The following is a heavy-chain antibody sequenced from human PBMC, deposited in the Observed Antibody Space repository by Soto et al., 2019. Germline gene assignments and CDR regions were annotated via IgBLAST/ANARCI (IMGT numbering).Heavy chain of an antibody. D-gene: IGHD3-3*02. CDR1: GGTFSTSA. CDR3: ARDTDRQQLGGNYYYILDV. Sequence: QVQLVQSGAEVKKPGSSVKVSCKASGGTFSTSAISWVRQAPGQGLEWVGGIMPVFATPDYAQKFQGRVTISADESTSRAYRERTSLRTDDRAVYYCARDTDRQQLGGNYYYILDVWGQGTAIIVSS. V-gene: IGHV1-69*12. J-gene: IGHJ6*02. CDR2: IMPVFATP.